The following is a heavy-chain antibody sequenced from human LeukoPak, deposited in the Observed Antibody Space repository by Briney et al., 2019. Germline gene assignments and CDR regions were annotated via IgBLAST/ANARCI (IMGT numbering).Heavy chain of an antibody. J-gene: IGHJ4*02. Sequence: GGTLRLSCAASGFTFSSYGMSWVRQAPGKGLEWVSAISGSGGSTYYADSVKGRFTISRDNAQNSLYLQMNSLRAEDTAVYYCARRKDSGSQSHDYWGQGTLVTVSS. V-gene: IGHV3-23*01. D-gene: IGHD1-26*01. CDR1: GFTFSSYG. CDR2: ISGSGGST. CDR3: ARRKDSGSQSHDY.